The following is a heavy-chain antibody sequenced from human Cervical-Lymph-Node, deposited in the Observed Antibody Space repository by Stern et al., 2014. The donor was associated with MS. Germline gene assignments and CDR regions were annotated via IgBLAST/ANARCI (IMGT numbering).Heavy chain of an antibody. CDR1: GGTFSNSA. D-gene: IGHD3-3*01. CDR2: IIPIFGTA. Sequence: QLVQSGAEVKKPGSSVQVSCKTYGGTFSNSAFSWIRQAPGQGLEWMGGIIPIFGTATYAQRFQGRVTITAHESTSTAYMELSSLRSEDTALYYCARSAGYYSAMDVWGQGTTVTVSS. CDR3: ARSAGYYSAMDV. V-gene: IGHV1-69*01. J-gene: IGHJ6*02.